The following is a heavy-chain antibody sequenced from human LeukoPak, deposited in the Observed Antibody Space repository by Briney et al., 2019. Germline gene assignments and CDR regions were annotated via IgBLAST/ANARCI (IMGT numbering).Heavy chain of an antibody. CDR2: INSDGRTT. D-gene: IGHD3-22*01. V-gene: IGHV3-74*01. J-gene: IGHJ4*02. CDR3: AMIKEG. Sequence: PGRSLRLSCAASGFTFSSYGMHWVRQAPGKGLVWVSRINSDGRTTTYADSVKGRFTISRDNAKNTLYLQMNSLRAEDTAVYYCAMIKEGWGQGTLVTVSS. CDR1: GFTFSSYG.